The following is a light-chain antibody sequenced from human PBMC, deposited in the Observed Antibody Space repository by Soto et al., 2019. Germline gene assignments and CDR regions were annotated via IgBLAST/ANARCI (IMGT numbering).Light chain of an antibody. Sequence: EIVLTQSPGKLSLSPGERATLSCRASQSVSSSYLAWYQQKPGQAPRLLIYGASSRATGIPDRFSGSGSGTDFTLTISRLEPEDFAVYYCQQYGSSITFGQGTRLEIK. CDR1: QSVSSSY. CDR3: QQYGSSIT. V-gene: IGKV3-20*01. J-gene: IGKJ5*01. CDR2: GAS.